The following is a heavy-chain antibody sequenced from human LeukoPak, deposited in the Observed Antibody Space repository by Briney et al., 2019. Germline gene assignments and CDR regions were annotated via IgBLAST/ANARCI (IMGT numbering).Heavy chain of an antibody. CDR2: IYSRGDT. D-gene: IGHD3-10*01. CDR3: VSVTMVRGPSQDV. Sequence: PSETLSLTCTVSGGSISSGDYYWSWIRQPPGKGLEWIGYIYSRGDTYYNAPLRSRATISADTSKNQFSLKLSSVTAADTAVYYCVSVTMVRGPSQDVWGKGTTVTVSS. CDR1: GGSISSGDYY. V-gene: IGHV4-30-4*08. J-gene: IGHJ6*04.